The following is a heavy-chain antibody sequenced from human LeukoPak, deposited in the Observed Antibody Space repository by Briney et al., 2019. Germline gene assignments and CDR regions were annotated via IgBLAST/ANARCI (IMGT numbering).Heavy chain of an antibody. D-gene: IGHD4-17*01. CDR2: ISGSGGST. Sequence: GGSLRLSCAASGFTFSSYAMSWVRQAPWRGLEWVSAISGSGGSTYYADSVKGRFTISRDNSKNTLYLQMNSLRAEDTAVYYCAKGSDDTVATEYFDYWGQGTLVTVSS. J-gene: IGHJ4*02. V-gene: IGHV3-23*01. CDR3: AKGSDDTVATEYFDY. CDR1: GFTFSSYA.